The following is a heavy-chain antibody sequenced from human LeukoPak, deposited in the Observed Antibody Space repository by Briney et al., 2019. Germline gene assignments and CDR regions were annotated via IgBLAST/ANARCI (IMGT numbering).Heavy chain of an antibody. D-gene: IGHD2-21*01. CDR1: GFTFSASD. CDR3: AKGAVIATPY. J-gene: IGHJ4*02. V-gene: IGHV3-23*01. CDR2: ISGSGGGT. Sequence: GSLRPSCAASGFTFSASDMSWVRQAPGKGLEWVSAISGSGGGTYYADSVKGRFTVSRDTSKNTLYLQMNSLRAEDTAVYYCAKGAVIATPYWGQGTLVTVSS.